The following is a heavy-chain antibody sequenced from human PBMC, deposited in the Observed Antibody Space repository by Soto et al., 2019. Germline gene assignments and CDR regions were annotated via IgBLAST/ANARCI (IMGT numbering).Heavy chain of an antibody. CDR1: GVSITSYY. V-gene: IGHV4-4*07. Sequence: NPSETLSLTCSVSGVSITSYYWSWIRQSAGGGLEWMGRINTDGLSTYSPSFKSRLTMSLDTSKNQVSLTLISVTAADTAVYFCARVPVAVAATEDYYGLDVWGQGTTVTVSS. J-gene: IGHJ6*02. CDR3: ARVPVAVAATEDYYGLDV. CDR2: INTDGLS. D-gene: IGHD2-15*01.